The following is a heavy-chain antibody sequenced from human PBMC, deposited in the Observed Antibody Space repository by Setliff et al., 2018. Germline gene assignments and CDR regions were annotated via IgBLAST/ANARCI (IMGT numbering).Heavy chain of an antibody. CDR2: IYYSGST. CDR3: TRLYYTSRALYFDI. V-gene: IGHV4-38-2*02. D-gene: IGHD3-3*01. J-gene: IGHJ4*02. CDR1: GYSISSGYY. Sequence: PSETLSLTCTVSGYSISSGYYWGWIRQPPGKGLEWIGCIYYSGSTYYNPSLKSRVTMSLDNSGNQFSLNLQSVTAADTAVYYCTRLYYTSRALYFDIWGQGHPVTVSS.